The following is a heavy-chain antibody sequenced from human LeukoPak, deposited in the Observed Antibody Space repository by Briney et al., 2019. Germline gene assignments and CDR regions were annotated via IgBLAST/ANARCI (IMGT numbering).Heavy chain of an antibody. CDR3: ARDRGMATGGY. V-gene: IGHV1-3*02. CDR1: GYTFTSYA. Sequence: ASVKVSCKASGYTFTSYAMHWVRQAPGQRLEWMGWSNAGNGNTKYSQEFQGRVTITADKSTSTAYMELSSLRSEDTAVYYCARDRGMATGGYWGQGTLVTVSS. CDR2: SNAGNGNT. J-gene: IGHJ4*02. D-gene: IGHD5-24*01.